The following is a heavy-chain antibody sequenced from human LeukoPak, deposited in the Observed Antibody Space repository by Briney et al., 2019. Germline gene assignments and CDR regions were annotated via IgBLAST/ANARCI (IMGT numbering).Heavy chain of an antibody. V-gene: IGHV1-69*05. CDR3: ARSQGAALKFDY. D-gene: IGHD6-6*01. Sequence: SVKVSCKASGGTFSSYAISWVRQAPGQGLEWMGGIIPIFGTANYAQKFQGRVTITTDESTSTAYMELSSLRSEDTAVYYCARSQGAALKFDYWGQGTLVTVSS. CDR2: IIPIFGTA. J-gene: IGHJ4*02. CDR1: GGTFSSYA.